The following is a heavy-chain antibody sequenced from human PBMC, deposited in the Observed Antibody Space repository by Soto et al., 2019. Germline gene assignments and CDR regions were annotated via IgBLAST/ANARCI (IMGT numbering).Heavy chain of an antibody. CDR3: ARVPIYNQWLINYFDY. CDR1: GFTFSSYS. V-gene: IGHV3-48*02. CDR2: ISSSSSTI. J-gene: IGHJ4*02. D-gene: IGHD6-19*01. Sequence: PGGSLRLSCAASGFTFSSYSMNWVRQAPGKGLEWVSYISSSSSTIYYADSVKGRFTISRDNAKNSLYLQMNSLRDEDTAVYYYARVPIYNQWLINYFDYWGQGTLVTVSS.